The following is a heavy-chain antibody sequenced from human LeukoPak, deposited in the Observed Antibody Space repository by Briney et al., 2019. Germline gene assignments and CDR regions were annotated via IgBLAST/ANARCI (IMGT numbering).Heavy chain of an antibody. V-gene: IGHV3-21*01. CDR2: ISSSSSYI. D-gene: IGHD6-13*01. CDR1: GFTVSSNY. CDR3: ARDALGIAAAGTDDY. Sequence: TGGSLRLSCAASGFTVSSNYMSWVRQAPGKGLEWVSSISSSSSYIYYADSVKGRFTISRDNAKNSLYLQMNSLRAEDTAVYYCARDALGIAAAGTDDYWGQGTLVTVSS. J-gene: IGHJ4*02.